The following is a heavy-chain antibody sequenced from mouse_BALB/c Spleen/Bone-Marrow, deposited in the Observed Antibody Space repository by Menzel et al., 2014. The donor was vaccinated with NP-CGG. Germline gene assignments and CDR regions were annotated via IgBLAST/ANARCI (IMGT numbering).Heavy chain of an antibody. Sequence: QVQLKQSGAELVRPGSSVKISCKASGYAFSSYWMSWVKQRPGQGLEWIGQIYPGDGDTNYNGKFKGKATLTADKFSSTAYMQLSSLTSEDSAVYFCARWLPAMDYWGQGTSVTVSS. V-gene: IGHV1-80*01. CDR1: GYAFSSYW. D-gene: IGHD2-2*01. CDR3: ARWLPAMDY. J-gene: IGHJ4*01. CDR2: IYPGDGDT.